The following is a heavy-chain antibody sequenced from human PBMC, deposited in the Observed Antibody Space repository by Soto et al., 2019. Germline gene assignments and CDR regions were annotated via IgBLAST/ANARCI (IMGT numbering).Heavy chain of an antibody. Sequence: QVKLQESGPGLVKPSQTLSLTCTVSGDSMSSGGYFWVWIRQHPGKGLEWIVHISSSGGPNPNPSLKSRVSISVETSNNHFSLKLTSVTVADTAVYYCARGGGYTASGGNSGFWFDPWGQGTLVTVSS. CDR3: ARGGGYTASGGNSGFWFDP. D-gene: IGHD5-18*01. CDR1: GDSMSSGGYF. CDR2: ISSSGGP. V-gene: IGHV4-31*03. J-gene: IGHJ5*02.